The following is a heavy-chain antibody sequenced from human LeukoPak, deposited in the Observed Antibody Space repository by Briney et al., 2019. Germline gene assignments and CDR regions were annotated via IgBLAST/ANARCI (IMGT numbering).Heavy chain of an antibody. J-gene: IGHJ5*02. D-gene: IGHD3-10*01. Sequence: GESLKISGKGSGYSFTGYWFAWVRQMPGKGLEWLGIIYPGDFDTKYSPSFQGQVTIPADKSISTDYLQWSSLKASDTAMYYCARGSYGSGSYRWFDPRGQGTLVTVSS. CDR1: GYSFTGYW. CDR2: IYPGDFDT. CDR3: ARGSYGSGSYRWFDP. V-gene: IGHV5-51*01.